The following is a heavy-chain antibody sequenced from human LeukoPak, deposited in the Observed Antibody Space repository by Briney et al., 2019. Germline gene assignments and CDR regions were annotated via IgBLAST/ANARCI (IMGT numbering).Heavy chain of an antibody. CDR2: ISAYNGNT. J-gene: IGHJ4*02. V-gene: IGHV1-18*01. D-gene: IGHD1-26*01. CDR3: ARLPELVGATPFDY. Sequence: ASVKVSCKASGYTFTSYGISWVRQAPGQGLEWMGWISAYNGNTNYAQKLQGRVTMTTDTSTSTAYMELRSLRSDDTAVYYCARLPELVGATPFDYWGQGTLVTVSS. CDR1: GYTFTSYG.